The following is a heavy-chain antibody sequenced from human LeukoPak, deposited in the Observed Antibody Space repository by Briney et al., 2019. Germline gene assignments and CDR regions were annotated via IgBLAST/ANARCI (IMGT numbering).Heavy chain of an antibody. D-gene: IGHD6-19*01. CDR3: ADSSGWYSGY. V-gene: IGHV3-23*01. Sequence: PGRSLRLSCAASAFTFDDYAMHWVRQAPGKGLEWVSAISGSGGSTYYADSVKGRFTISRDNSKNTLYLQMNSLRAEDTAVYYCADSSGWYSGYWGQGTLVTVSS. CDR1: AFTFDDYA. J-gene: IGHJ4*02. CDR2: ISGSGGST.